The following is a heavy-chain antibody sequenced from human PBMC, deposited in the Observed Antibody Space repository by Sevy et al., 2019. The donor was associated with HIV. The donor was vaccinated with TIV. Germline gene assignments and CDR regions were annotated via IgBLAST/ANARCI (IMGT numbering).Heavy chain of an antibody. J-gene: IGHJ5*02. CDR1: GYTLTKLS. D-gene: IGHD2-15*01. CDR3: ATVGLRYYTGASSYQGDWFDP. Sequence: ASVKVSCKVSGYTLTKLSIHWVRQAPGKGLEWMGDFDPQDGETIYAERFQGRLTMTVDTSTDPAYMELSSLTFEETAVYYCATVGLRYYTGASSYQGDWFDPWGQGTLVTVSS. CDR2: FDPQDGET. V-gene: IGHV1-24*01.